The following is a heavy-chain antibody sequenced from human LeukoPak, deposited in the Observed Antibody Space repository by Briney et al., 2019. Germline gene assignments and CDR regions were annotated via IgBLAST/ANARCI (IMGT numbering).Heavy chain of an antibody. CDR1: GFAFSSYW. Sequence: GGSLRLSCAASGFAFSSYWLSWVRQAPGKGLEWVANIKQDGSEKHYVDSMKGRFTISRDNAKNSLYLQMHSLRPEDTAVYYCAKDAGDYGMDVWGQGTTVTVSS. CDR2: IKQDGSEK. V-gene: IGHV3-7*01. CDR3: AKDAGDYGMDV. J-gene: IGHJ6*02. D-gene: IGHD3-10*01.